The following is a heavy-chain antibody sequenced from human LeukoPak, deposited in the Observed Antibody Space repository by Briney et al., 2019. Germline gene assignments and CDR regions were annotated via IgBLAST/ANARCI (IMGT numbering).Heavy chain of an antibody. CDR3: ARDERTYCTNGVCPYFDY. J-gene: IGHJ4*02. CDR2: ISAYNGNT. CDR1: GYTFTSYG. V-gene: IGHV1-18*01. D-gene: IGHD2-8*01. Sequence: ASVKVSCKASGYTFTSYGISWVRQAPGQGLEWMGWISAYNGNTNYAQKLQGRVTVTTDTSTSTAYMELRSLRSDDTAVYYCARDERTYCTNGVCPYFDYWGQGTLVTVSS.